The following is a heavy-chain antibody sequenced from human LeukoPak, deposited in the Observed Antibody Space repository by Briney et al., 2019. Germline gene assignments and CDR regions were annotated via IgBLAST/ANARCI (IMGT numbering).Heavy chain of an antibody. CDR2: ISYDGSNK. J-gene: IGHJ4*02. V-gene: IGHV3-30*18. CDR1: EFTFSYYG. Sequence: GGSLRLSCAASEFTFSYYGMHWVRQAPGKGLEWVAVISYDGSNKYYADSVKGRFTISRDNSKNTLYLQMNSLRPEDTAVYYCAKGYSGSPRDYFDYWGQGTLVNVSS. CDR3: AKGYSGSPRDYFDY. D-gene: IGHD1-26*01.